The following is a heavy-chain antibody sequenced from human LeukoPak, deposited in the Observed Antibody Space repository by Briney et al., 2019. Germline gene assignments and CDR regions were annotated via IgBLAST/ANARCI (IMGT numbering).Heavy chain of an antibody. CDR3: AIMGYYYDSSGFNTSFDY. J-gene: IGHJ4*02. CDR1: GYTFTSYA. CDR2: INAGNGNT. V-gene: IGHV1-3*01. D-gene: IGHD3-22*01. Sequence: EASVKVSCTASGYTFTSYAMHWVRQAPGQRLEWMGWINAGNGNTKYSQKFQGRVTITRDTSASTAYMELSSLRSEDTAVYYCAIMGYYYDSSGFNTSFDYWGQGTLVTSSS.